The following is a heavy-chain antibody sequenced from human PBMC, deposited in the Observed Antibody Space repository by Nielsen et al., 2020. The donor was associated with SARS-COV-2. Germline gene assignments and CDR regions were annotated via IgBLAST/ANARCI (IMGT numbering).Heavy chain of an antibody. J-gene: IGHJ3*02. CDR1: GYTFTSYY. Sequence: SVKVSCKASGYTFTSYYMHWVRQAPGQGLEWMGGIIPIFGTANYEQKFQGRVTITADESTSTAYMELSSLRSEDTAVYYCARGEGWLAPDAFDIWGQGTMVTVSS. CDR2: IIPIFGTA. V-gene: IGHV1-69*13. D-gene: IGHD6-19*01. CDR3: ARGEGWLAPDAFDI.